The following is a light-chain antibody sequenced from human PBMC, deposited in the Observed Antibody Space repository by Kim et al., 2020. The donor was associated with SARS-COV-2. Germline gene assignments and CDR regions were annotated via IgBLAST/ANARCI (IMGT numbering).Light chain of an antibody. CDR2: GYN. CDR3: SVWDGSLNGAI. V-gene: IGLV1-44*01. J-gene: IGLJ2*01. Sequence: GQTVSISFSRSGANIGSNSIKWYQQLPGTAPKLLIFGYNQRPSGSPDRFSGSMSGASASLAISGLQSEDAADYYCSVWDGSLNGAIFGGGTQLAVL. CDR1: GANIGSNS.